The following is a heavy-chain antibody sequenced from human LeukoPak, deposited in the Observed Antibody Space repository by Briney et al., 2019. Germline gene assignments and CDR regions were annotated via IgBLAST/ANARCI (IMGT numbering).Heavy chain of an antibody. V-gene: IGHV4-34*01. CDR1: GGSFSGYY. CDR3: ARCLIAAAGRRYNWFDP. CDR2: INHSGST. J-gene: IGHJ5*02. D-gene: IGHD6-13*01. Sequence: SETLSLTCAVYGGSFSGYYWSWIRQPPGKGLEWIGEINHSGSTNYNPSLKSRVTISVDTSKNQFSLKLSSVTAADTAVYYCARCLIAAAGRRYNWFDPWGQGTLVTVSS.